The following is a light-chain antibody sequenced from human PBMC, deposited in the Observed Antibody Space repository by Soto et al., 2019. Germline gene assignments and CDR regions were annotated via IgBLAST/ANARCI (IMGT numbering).Light chain of an antibody. V-gene: IGKV3D-15*01. J-gene: IGKJ1*01. CDR1: QSVSSN. CDR2: GAS. CDR3: QQYNNWPPWT. Sequence: IVLTQSPATLSVSPGERATLSCRASQSVSSNLAWHQQRPGQAPRLLIYGASTRATGVPARFSGSGSGTEFTLTISSLQSEDFAVYYCQQYNNWPPWTFGQGTKVDIK.